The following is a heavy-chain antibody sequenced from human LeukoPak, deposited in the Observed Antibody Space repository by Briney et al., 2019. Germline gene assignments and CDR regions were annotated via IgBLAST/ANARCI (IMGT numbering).Heavy chain of an antibody. D-gene: IGHD5-12*01. V-gene: IGHV4-59*01. CDR1: GGSISSYY. CDR2: IYYSGST. J-gene: IGHJ3*02. CDR3: ARDSGPGGNAFDI. Sequence: ASETLSLTCTVSGGSISSYYWSWIRQPPGKGLEWIGYIYYSGSTNYNPSLKSRVTISVDTSKNQFSLKLSSVTAADTAVYYCARDSGPGGNAFDIWGQGTMVTVSS.